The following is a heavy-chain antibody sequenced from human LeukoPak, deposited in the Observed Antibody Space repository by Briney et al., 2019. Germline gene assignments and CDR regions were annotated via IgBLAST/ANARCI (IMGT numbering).Heavy chain of an antibody. J-gene: IGHJ6*03. V-gene: IGHV4-39*01. CDR2: IHYSGNT. CDR1: GGSISSSNYY. CDR3: ARLNDYYYYYMDV. Sequence: PSETLSLTCTVSGGSISSSNYYWGWIPQPPGKGLEWIGSIHYSGNTYYSPSLKSRVTVSVDTSKNQFSLKLSSVTAADTAVYYCARLNDYYYYYMDVWGKGTTVTVSS.